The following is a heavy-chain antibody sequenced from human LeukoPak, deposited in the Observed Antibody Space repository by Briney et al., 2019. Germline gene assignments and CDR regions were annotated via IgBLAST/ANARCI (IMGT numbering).Heavy chain of an antibody. J-gene: IGHJ4*02. D-gene: IGHD5-18*01. CDR1: GYSISRGFY. CDR2: THRGGST. CDR3: VRVYINGRSYFDY. Sequence: SETLSLTCTVSGYSISRGFYWGWIRQPPGKGLEWIGTTHRGGSTDYNPSLKSRLTISVDTSKNEFSLNLSSVTAADTAVYYCVRVYINGRSYFDYWGQGTLVTVSS. V-gene: IGHV4-38-2*02.